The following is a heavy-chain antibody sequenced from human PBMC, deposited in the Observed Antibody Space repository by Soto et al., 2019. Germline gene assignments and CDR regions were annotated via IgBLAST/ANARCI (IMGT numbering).Heavy chain of an antibody. CDR1: GGTFSSYA. V-gene: IGHV1-69*01. D-gene: IGHD1-1*01. CDR3: ARGGTPGTTGTTGIDY. Sequence: QVQLVQSGAEVKKPGSSVKVSCKASGGTFSSYAISWVRQAPGQGLEWMGGIIPIFGTANYAQKFKGRVTITADESTSTAYVELSSLRSEDTAVYYCARGGTPGTTGTTGIDYWGQGTLVTVSS. J-gene: IGHJ4*02. CDR2: IIPIFGTA.